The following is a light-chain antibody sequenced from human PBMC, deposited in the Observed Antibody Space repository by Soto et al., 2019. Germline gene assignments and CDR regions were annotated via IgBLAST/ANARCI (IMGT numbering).Light chain of an antibody. V-gene: IGLV4-69*01. CDR2: LNSDGSH. CDR3: QTWGTGIHVV. Sequence: CLGASVKLTCTLSSGHSSYAIAWHQQQPEKGPRYLMKLNSDGSHSKGDGIPDRFSGSSSGAERYLTISSLQSEDEADYYCQTWGTGIHVVFGGGTKLTVL. J-gene: IGLJ2*01. CDR1: SGHSSYA.